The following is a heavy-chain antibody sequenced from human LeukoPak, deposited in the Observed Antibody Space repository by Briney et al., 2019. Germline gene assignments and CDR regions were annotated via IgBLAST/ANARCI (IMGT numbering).Heavy chain of an antibody. J-gene: IGHJ1*01. CDR2: KWADGTDK. Sequence: GGSLRLSCATFGFTFNTYAKHWVRQAPGKGLEWVTFKWADGTDKHYADSVKGRFTISRDNAKNSLDLQMTSLRAEDTAIYYCGGLHNRPLWGQGTLVTVSS. CDR3: GGLHNRPL. CDR1: GFTFNTYA. D-gene: IGHD2/OR15-2a*01. V-gene: IGHV3-30*02.